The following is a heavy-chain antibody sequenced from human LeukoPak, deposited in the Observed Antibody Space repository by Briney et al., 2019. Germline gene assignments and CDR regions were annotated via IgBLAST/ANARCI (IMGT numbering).Heavy chain of an antibody. Sequence: GRSLRLSCAASGFTFSNYAMHWVRRAPGKGLEWVAVISYDGSTKYYADSVKGRFTISRDNSKNTLYLQMNSLRAEDTAVYYCARVRGIVATIGYFDYWGQGTLVTVSS. D-gene: IGHD5-12*01. CDR3: ARVRGIVATIGYFDY. CDR1: GFTFSNYA. V-gene: IGHV3-30*04. CDR2: ISYDGSTK. J-gene: IGHJ4*02.